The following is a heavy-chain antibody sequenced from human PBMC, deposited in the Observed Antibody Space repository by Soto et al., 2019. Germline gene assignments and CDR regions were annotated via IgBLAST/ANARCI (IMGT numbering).Heavy chain of an antibody. CDR3: ARDSGYNNGHHFGY. CDR1: GFTFSNYV. J-gene: IGHJ4*02. V-gene: IGHV3-30*03. CDR2: LSHDGSNK. Sequence: PGGSLRLSCAASGFTFSNYVMHWVRQAPGKGLEWVAILSHDGSNKYYADSVKGRFTVSRDNSENTLFLQMNSLRDEDTAVYYCARDSGYNNGHHFGYWGQGTLVTVSS. D-gene: IGHD5-18*01.